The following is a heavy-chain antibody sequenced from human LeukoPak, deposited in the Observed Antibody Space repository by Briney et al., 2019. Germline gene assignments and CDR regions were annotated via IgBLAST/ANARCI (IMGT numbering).Heavy chain of an antibody. CDR3: AREDYYGDPSGDY. CDR2: ISGSGGST. J-gene: IGHJ4*02. Sequence: PGGSLRLSCAASGFTFSSYAMSWVRQAPGKGLEWVSAISGSGGSTYYADSVKGRFTISRDNAKNSLYLQMNSLRAEDTAVYYCAREDYYGDPSGDYWGQGTLVTVSS. D-gene: IGHD4-17*01. V-gene: IGHV3-23*01. CDR1: GFTFSSYA.